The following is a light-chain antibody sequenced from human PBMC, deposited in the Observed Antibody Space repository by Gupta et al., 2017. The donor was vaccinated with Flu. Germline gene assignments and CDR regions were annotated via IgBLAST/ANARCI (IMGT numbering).Light chain of an antibody. V-gene: IGLV2-8*01. CDR3: SSYAGNNNLWL. Sequence: SSYMWGYNYVAWYQHHPRKFPQLMMYAVSARPSGVSARFSGSKSGNTAALTSSGLQAEDEADDFCSSYAGNNNLWLFCGGTKLTVL. CDR2: AVS. CDR1: SSYMWGYNY. J-gene: IGLJ3*02.